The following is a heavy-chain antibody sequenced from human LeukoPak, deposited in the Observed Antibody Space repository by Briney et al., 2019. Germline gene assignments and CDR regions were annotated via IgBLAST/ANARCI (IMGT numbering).Heavy chain of an antibody. CDR3: ARVFQQLVKYYYYYMDV. CDR2: TYYTGTT. V-gene: IGHV4-59*12. Sequence: SETLSLTCTVSGGSISGYYWNWIRQPPGKGLGWIGYTYYTGTTYYNPSLKSRVTISVDTSKNQFSLKLSSVTAADTAVYYCARVFQQLVKYYYYYMDVWGKGTTVTVSS. CDR1: GGSISGYY. J-gene: IGHJ6*03. D-gene: IGHD6-6*01.